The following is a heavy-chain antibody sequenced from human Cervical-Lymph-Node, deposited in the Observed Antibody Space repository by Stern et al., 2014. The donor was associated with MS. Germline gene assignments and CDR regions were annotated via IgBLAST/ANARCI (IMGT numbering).Heavy chain of an antibody. CDR1: GASISTYY. CDR2: IYYSGST. J-gene: IGHJ4*02. Sequence: QVQLQESGPGLVKPSETLSLTCTVSGASISTYYWSWIRQTPGKGLEWIGYIYYSGSTKYKPSLNSRVIMSVDTSKSLFSLKLKSVTAADTAVYYCASHAQVWLPFDFWGQGKLVTVSS. D-gene: IGHD3-16*01. CDR3: ASHAQVWLPFDF. V-gene: IGHV4-59*01.